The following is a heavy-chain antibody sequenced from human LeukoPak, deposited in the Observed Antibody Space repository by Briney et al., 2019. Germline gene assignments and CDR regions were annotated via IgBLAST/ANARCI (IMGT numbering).Heavy chain of an antibody. CDR2: IYYSGST. CDR3: ARGGCSSTSCATDWFDP. CDR1: GGSISSYY. J-gene: IGHJ5*02. Sequence: PSETLSLTCTVSGGSISSYYWSWIRQPPGKGLEWIGYIYYSGSTNYNPSLKSRVTISVDTSKIQFSLKLSSVTAADTAVYYCARGGCSSTSCATDWFDPWGQGTLVTVSS. V-gene: IGHV4-59*01. D-gene: IGHD2-2*01.